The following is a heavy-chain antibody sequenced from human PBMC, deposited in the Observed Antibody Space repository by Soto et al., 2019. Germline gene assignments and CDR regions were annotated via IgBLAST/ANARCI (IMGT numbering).Heavy chain of an antibody. CDR3: AREYSYGGRHYYYYYMDV. CDR2: TRNKANSYTT. D-gene: IGHD5-18*01. V-gene: IGHV3-72*01. CDR1: GFTFSDHY. J-gene: IGHJ6*03. Sequence: GGFLRLSCAASGFTFSDHYMDWVRQAPGKGLEWVGRTRNKANSYTTEYAASVKGRFTISRDDSKNSLYLQMNSLKTEDTAVYYCAREYSYGGRHYYYYYMDVWGKGTTVNVSS.